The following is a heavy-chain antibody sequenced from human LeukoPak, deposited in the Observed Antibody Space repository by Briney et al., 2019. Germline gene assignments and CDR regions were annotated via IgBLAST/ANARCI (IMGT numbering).Heavy chain of an antibody. CDR3: AREGVPAALYAFDI. V-gene: IGHV4-38-2*02. CDR2: IHHSGSA. CDR1: GYSISSGYY. Sequence: SETLSLTCIVSGYSISSGYYWGWIRQPPGKGLEWIGSIHHSGSAYYNPSLKSRVTISVDTSKNQFSLKLSSVTAADTAVYYCAREGVPAALYAFDIWSQGTMVTVSS. D-gene: IGHD2-2*01. J-gene: IGHJ3*02.